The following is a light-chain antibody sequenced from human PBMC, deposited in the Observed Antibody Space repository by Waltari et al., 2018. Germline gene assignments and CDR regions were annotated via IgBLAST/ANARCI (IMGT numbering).Light chain of an antibody. CDR2: SAS. J-gene: IGKJ1*01. V-gene: IGKV1-39*01. Sequence: DIQMTQSPSSLSVSVGDRVTITCRASQTISTYLNWYQQRPGKAPKLLIYSASTLQSGVPSRFSGSGSGTDFTLTISGLQPEDFATYYCQQSYRTLTFGQGTKVEIK. CDR1: QTISTY. CDR3: QQSYRTLT.